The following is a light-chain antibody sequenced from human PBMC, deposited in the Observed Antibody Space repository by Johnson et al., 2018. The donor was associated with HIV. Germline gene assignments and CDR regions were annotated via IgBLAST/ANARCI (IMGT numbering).Light chain of an antibody. J-gene: IGLJ1*01. Sequence: QSVLTQPPSLSAAPGQKVTISCSGSSSDIGNNYVSWYQHLPGTAPKLLIYDNDKRPSGIPDRFSGSKSGTSATLGIAGLQTGDEADYYCETWDSSLSGGFGTGTKVTVL. CDR3: ETWDSSLSGG. V-gene: IGLV1-51*01. CDR1: SSDIGNNY. CDR2: DND.